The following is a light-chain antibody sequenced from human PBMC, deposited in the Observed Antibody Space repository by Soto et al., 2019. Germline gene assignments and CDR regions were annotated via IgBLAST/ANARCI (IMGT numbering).Light chain of an antibody. CDR2: LNSDGSH. CDR3: QTWVTGPVV. CDR1: SGHNTYA. Sequence: QLVLTQSPSASASLGASVKFACTLSSGHNTYAIAWHQQQPEKGPRYLMRLNSDGSHFKGDGIPDRFSGSSSGAERYLTISSLQSDDEADYYCQTWVTGPVVFGGGTKLTVL. V-gene: IGLV4-69*01. J-gene: IGLJ2*01.